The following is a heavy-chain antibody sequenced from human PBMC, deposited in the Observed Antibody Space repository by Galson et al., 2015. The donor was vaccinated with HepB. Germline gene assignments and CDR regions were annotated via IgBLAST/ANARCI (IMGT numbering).Heavy chain of an antibody. CDR3: ARGSLILYASPLDY. CDR2: ISVSGSSA. Sequence: SLRLSCAASGFTFSSYTMTWVRQAPGEGLEWVSVISVSGSSASYADSVKGRFTISRDNSKNTLYLQMNSLRVEDTAVYYCARGSLILYASPLDYWGQGTLVTVSS. V-gene: IGHV3-23*01. J-gene: IGHJ4*02. D-gene: IGHD2-8*01. CDR1: GFTFSSYT.